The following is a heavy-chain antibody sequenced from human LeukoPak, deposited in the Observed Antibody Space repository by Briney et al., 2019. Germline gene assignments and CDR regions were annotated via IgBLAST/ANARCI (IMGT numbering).Heavy chain of an antibody. J-gene: IGHJ4*02. V-gene: IGHV3-23*01. CDR3: EMTPFDY. CDR1: GFTFSNYA. Sequence: GGSLRLSCAASGFTFSNYAMTWVRQAPGKGLDWVSTISGSGGSTYYADSVKGRFTISGDNSKNTLSLQMNSLRVEDTAVYYCEMTPFDYWGQGTLVTVSS. CDR2: ISGSGGST.